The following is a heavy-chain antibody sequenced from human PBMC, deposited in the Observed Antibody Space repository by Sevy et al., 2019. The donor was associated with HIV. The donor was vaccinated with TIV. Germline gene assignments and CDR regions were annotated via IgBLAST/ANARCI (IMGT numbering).Heavy chain of an antibody. Sequence: GGSLRLSCSASGFRFSSYGMTWVRQAPGKGLEWVSSISGTGASTDYADSVKGRFTISRDNSSNTLFLQMNNLRAEDTAVDYCAKDGGVNWDQYYFDSWGQGTLVTVSS. D-gene: IGHD2-8*02. V-gene: IGHV3-23*01. CDR1: GFRFSSYG. CDR3: AKDGGVNWDQYYFDS. CDR2: ISGTGAST. J-gene: IGHJ4*02.